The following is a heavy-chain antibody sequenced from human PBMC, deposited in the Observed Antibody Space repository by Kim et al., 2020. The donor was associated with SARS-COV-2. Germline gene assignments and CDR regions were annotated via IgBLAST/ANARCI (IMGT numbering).Heavy chain of an antibody. CDR2: IIPIFGTA. CDR1: GGTFSSYA. CDR3: AREVLPQHYYFDY. J-gene: IGHJ4*02. Sequence: SVKVSCKASGGTFSSYAISWVRQAPGQGLEWMGGIIPIFGTANYAQKFQGRVTITADESTSTAYMELSSLRSEDTAVYYCAREVLPQHYYFDYWGQGTLVTVSS. D-gene: IGHD2-15*01. V-gene: IGHV1-69*13.